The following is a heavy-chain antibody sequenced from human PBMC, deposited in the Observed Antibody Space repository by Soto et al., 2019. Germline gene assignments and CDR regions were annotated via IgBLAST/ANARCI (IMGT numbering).Heavy chain of an antibody. V-gene: IGHV4-4*07. CDR2: IYSSGST. Sequence: SETLSLTCTVSGGAINSYYWTWIRQPAGKGLEWIGRIYSSGSTKYNPSLQSRVKMSIDTSKNQFSLRLTSVTAADTAVYYCARGQRFSDWFDPWGQGTLVTVS. J-gene: IGHJ5*02. D-gene: IGHD3-3*01. CDR3: ARGQRFSDWFDP. CDR1: GGAINSYY.